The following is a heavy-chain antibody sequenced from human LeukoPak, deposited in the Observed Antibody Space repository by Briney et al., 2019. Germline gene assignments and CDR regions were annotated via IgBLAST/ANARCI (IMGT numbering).Heavy chain of an antibody. Sequence: GGSLRLSCAASGFTFSSYSMNWVRQAPGKELGWVSYISSSSSTIYYADSVKGRFTISRDNAKNSLYLQMNSLRAEDTAVYYCARASRWKGARNYWGQGTLVTVSS. CDR1: GFTFSSYS. CDR3: ARASRWKGARNY. J-gene: IGHJ4*02. V-gene: IGHV3-48*01. D-gene: IGHD4-23*01. CDR2: ISSSSSTI.